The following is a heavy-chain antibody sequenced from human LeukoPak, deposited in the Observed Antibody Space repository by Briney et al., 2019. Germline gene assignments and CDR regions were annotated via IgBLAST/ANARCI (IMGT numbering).Heavy chain of an antibody. CDR3: ARHFITLIRGFMDV. Sequence: PGGSLRLSGAASGFFFSSYEMNWVRQAPGKGLEWVSHISSSGSTIYYADSVKGRFTISRDNAKNSLYLQMNSLRAEDTAVYYCARHFITLIRGFMDVWGQGTTVTVSS. J-gene: IGHJ6*02. D-gene: IGHD3-10*01. CDR1: GFFFSSYE. CDR2: ISSSGSTI. V-gene: IGHV3-48*03.